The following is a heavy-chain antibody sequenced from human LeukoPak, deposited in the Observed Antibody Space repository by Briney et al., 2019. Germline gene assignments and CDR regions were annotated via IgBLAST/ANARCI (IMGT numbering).Heavy chain of an antibody. CDR2: INHSGST. V-gene: IGHV4-34*01. D-gene: IGHD2-2*02. CDR1: GGSLSGYY. J-gene: IGHJ4*02. Sequence: RPSETLSLTCAVYGGSLSGYYWSWIRQPPGKGLEWIGEINHSGSTNYNPSLKSRVTISVDTSKNQFSLKLSSVTAADTAVYYCAGLGYCSSTSCYSFDYWGQGTLVTVSS. CDR3: AGLGYCSSTSCYSFDY.